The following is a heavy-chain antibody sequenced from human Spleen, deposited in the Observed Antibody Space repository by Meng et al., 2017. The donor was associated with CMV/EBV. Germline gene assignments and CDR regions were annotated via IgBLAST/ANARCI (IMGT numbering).Heavy chain of an antibody. CDR2: IRSKAYGGTT. Sequence: GGSLRLSCTASGFTFGDYAMSWVRQAPGKGLEWVGFIRSKAYGGTTEYAASVKGRFTISRDDSKSIAYLQMNSLKTEDTAVYYCTRAPIGWELNYFDSWGQGTLVTVSS. V-gene: IGHV3-49*04. D-gene: IGHD1-26*01. J-gene: IGHJ4*02. CDR1: GFTFGDYA. CDR3: TRAPIGWELNYFDS.